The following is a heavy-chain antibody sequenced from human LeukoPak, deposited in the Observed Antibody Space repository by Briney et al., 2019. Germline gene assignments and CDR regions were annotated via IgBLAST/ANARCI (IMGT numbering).Heavy chain of an antibody. CDR1: GGSISSGGYY. V-gene: IGHV4-30-2*01. CDR2: IYHSGST. CDR3: ARAEQLSGSPFDY. Sequence: SETLSLTCTISGGSISSGGYYWSWIRQPPGKGLEWIGYIYHSGSTYYNPSLKSRATISVDRSKNQFSLKLSSVTAADTAVYYCARAEQLSGSPFDYWGQGTLVTVSS. J-gene: IGHJ4*02. D-gene: IGHD6-13*01.